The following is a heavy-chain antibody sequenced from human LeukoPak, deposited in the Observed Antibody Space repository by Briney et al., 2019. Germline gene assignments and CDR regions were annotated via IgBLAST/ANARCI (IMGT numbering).Heavy chain of an antibody. CDR1: GGSISSYY. CDR3: ARDGADYYDSSGWPYYYYYYMDV. Sequence: SETLSLTCTVSGGSISSYYWSWIRQPAGKGLEWIGRIYTSGSTNYNPSLKSRVTMSVDTSKNQFSLKLSSVTAADTAVYYCARDGADYYDSSGWPYYYYYYMDVWGKGTTVTVSS. D-gene: IGHD3-22*01. V-gene: IGHV4-4*07. J-gene: IGHJ6*03. CDR2: IYTSGST.